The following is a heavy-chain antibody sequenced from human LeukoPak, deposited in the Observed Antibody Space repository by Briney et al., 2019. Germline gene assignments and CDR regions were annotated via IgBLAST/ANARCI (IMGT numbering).Heavy chain of an antibody. V-gene: IGHV4-4*07. CDR2: MYSSGST. J-gene: IGHJ4*02. CDR3: ARGGKATVVTM. Sequence: SETLSLTCTVSGGSVNSYYWTWIRQSAGKGLEWIGRMYSSGSTNYNPSLKSRVSMSVDTSKNQFSVKLTSVTAADTAVYYCARGGKATVVTMWGQGILVTVSS. CDR1: GGSVNSYY. D-gene: IGHD4-23*01.